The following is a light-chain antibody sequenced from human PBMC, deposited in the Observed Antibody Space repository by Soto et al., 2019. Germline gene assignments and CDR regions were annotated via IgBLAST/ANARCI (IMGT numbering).Light chain of an antibody. V-gene: IGLV2-23*02. Sequence: QSVLTQPASVSGSPGQSITISCTGTSSDVGSYNLVSWYQQHPGKAPKLMIYEVSKRPSGVSNRSSGSKSGNTASLTISGLQAEDEADYYCCSYAGSSLYVFGTGTKLTVL. CDR2: EVS. J-gene: IGLJ1*01. CDR1: SSDVGSYNL. CDR3: CSYAGSSLYV.